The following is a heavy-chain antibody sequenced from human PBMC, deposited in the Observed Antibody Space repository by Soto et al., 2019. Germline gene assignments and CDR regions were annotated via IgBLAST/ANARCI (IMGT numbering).Heavy chain of an antibody. D-gene: IGHD3-10*01. Sequence: SETLSLTCTVSGGSISSSSYYWGWIRQPPGKGLEWIGSIYYSGSTYYNPSLKSRVTISVDTSKNQFSLKLSSVTAADTAVYYCARLRMVRGVIGYFDYWGQGTLVTVSS. CDR1: GGSISSSSYY. V-gene: IGHV4-39*01. CDR2: IYYSGST. J-gene: IGHJ4*02. CDR3: ARLRMVRGVIGYFDY.